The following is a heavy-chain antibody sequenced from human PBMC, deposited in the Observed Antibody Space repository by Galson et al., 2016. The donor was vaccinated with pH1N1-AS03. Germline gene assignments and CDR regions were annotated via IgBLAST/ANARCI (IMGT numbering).Heavy chain of an antibody. Sequence: SLRLSCAASGFTFSKYAMSWVRQAPGKGLEWVSSISGSGGSTFYADSVKGRFTISRDNSKNTLYLQLNSLRAEDTAIYYCAKRPRSDDYWGQGTLVTVSS. V-gene: IGHV3-23*01. CDR1: GFTFSKYA. J-gene: IGHJ4*02. CDR3: AKRPRSDDY. CDR2: ISGSGGST.